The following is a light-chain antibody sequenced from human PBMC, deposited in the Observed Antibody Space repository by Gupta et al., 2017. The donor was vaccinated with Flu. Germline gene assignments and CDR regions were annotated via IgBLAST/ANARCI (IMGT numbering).Light chain of an antibody. J-gene: IGKJ2*01. CDR3: KQGTSWLYA. CDR2: KVS. Sequence: TLRQPAPMSCTSSQSLVRRNVSTYLHWFHQKPGQAPRLLIYKVSNRDTGVPARFSGSGSGTDFTLTISSLEPDDFGVYYCKQGTSWLYAFGQGTKVEIK. V-gene: IGKV2-30*02. CDR1: QSLVRRNVSTY.